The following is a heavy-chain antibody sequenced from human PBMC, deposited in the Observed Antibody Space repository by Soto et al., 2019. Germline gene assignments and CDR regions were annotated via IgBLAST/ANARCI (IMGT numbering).Heavy chain of an antibody. D-gene: IGHD3-22*01. J-gene: IGHJ4*02. CDR2: MYYSGST. CDR1: GGSVSSGSYY. CDR3: ARLTEYYDSSGYYTFDQ. V-gene: IGHV4-61*01. Sequence: NPSETLSLTCTVSGGSVSSGSYYWSWIRQPPGKGLEWIGYMYYSGSTNYNPSLKSRVTISIDTSKNQFSLKLSSVTAADTAVYYCARLTEYYDSSGYYTFDQWGQGTLVTVSS.